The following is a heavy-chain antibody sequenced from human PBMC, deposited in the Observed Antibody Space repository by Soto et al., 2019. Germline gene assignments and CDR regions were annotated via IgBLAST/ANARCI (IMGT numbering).Heavy chain of an antibody. J-gene: IGHJ4*02. V-gene: IGHV4-59*01. Sequence: SETLSLTCTVSGVSISSYYWSWIRQPPGKGLEWIGSIFCTENTDYNPSLKSRVTISIDTSKKQFSLNLRSVTAADTAIYYCARVNRGALDYWGQGTLVTVSS. CDR3: ARVNRGALDY. CDR2: IFCTENT. CDR1: GVSISSYY.